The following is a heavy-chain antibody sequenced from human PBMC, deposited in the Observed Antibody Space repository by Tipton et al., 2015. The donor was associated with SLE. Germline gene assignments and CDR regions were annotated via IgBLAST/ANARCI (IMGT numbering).Heavy chain of an antibody. V-gene: IGHV3-21*03. CDR1: GFTFSSYS. J-gene: IGHJ3*02. D-gene: IGHD3-10*01. CDR2: ISSSSGYI. CDR3: ARDLPGEDAFDI. Sequence: SLRLSCAASGFTFSSYSMNWVRQAPGKGLEWVSSISSSSGYIYYADSVKGRFTISRDNAKNSLYLQMNSLRAEDTAVYYCARDLPGEDAFDIWGQGTMVTVSS.